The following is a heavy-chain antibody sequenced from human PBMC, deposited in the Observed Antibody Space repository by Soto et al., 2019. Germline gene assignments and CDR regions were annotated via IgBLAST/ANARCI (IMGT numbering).Heavy chain of an antibody. Sequence: VPLVESGGGVVQPGRSLRLSCAASGFTFSSYAMQWVRQAPGKGLEWVAVISYDGSNKYYADSVKGRFTISRDNSKNTLYLQMNSLRAEDTAVYYCARDVEMATIRTSEYYYGMDVWGQGTTVTVSS. J-gene: IGHJ6*02. V-gene: IGHV3-30-3*01. CDR2: ISYDGSNK. CDR1: GFTFSSYA. CDR3: ARDVEMATIRTSEYYYGMDV. D-gene: IGHD5-12*01.